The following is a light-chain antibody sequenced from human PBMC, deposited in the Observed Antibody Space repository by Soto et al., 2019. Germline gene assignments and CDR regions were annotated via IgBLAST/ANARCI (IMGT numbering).Light chain of an antibody. CDR1: QSVSSY. CDR3: QQRKKWPPLT. J-gene: IGKJ4*01. Sequence: VLTQSAATQSISTGERATLSCRASQSVSSYLAWYQQKPGQAPRLLIYEASNRATGIPARFSGSGSGTDFTLTISSLEPQDFAVYYCQQRKKWPPLTFGGGTKVAIK. CDR2: EAS. V-gene: IGKV3-11*01.